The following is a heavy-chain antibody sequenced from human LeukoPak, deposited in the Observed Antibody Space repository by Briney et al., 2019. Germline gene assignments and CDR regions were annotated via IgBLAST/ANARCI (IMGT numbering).Heavy chain of an antibody. CDR1: GFTFSNYA. J-gene: IGHJ4*02. Sequence: AGGSLRLSCAASGFTFSNYAMSWVRQAPGKGLEWVSAISGSGGYTYYADSVKGRFTISRDNSKNTLYLQMNSLRAEDTAVYYCAKGGGDSSSSRRYFDYWGQGTLVTVSS. D-gene: IGHD6-6*01. V-gene: IGHV3-23*01. CDR2: ISGSGGYT. CDR3: AKGGGDSSSSRRYFDY.